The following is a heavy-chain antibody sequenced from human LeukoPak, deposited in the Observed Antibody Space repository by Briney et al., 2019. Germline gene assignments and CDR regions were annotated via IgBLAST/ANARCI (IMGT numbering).Heavy chain of an antibody. D-gene: IGHD4-17*01. Sequence: PSQTLSLTCAVSGGSISSGGYSWSWIRQPPGKGLEWIGYIYHSGSTYYNPSLKSRVTISVDRSKNQFSLKLSSVTAADTAVYYCARDRYGDHTYFDYWGQGTLVAVSS. CDR2: IYHSGST. CDR1: GGSISSGGYS. V-gene: IGHV4-30-2*01. J-gene: IGHJ4*02. CDR3: ARDRYGDHTYFDY.